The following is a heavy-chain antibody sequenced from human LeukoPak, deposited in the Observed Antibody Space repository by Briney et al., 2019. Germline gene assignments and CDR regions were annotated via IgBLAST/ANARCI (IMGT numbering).Heavy chain of an antibody. D-gene: IGHD3-10*01. CDR2: IIYDGTNK. J-gene: IGHJ4*02. Sequence: GGSLRLSCVASGFTFSSYGMHWVRQAPGKGLEWVAVIIYDGTNKYYTDSVKGRFTISRDNAKNTLYLQMNFLRADDTAVYFCAKDWGPHYASGSSYFDSWGQGTLVTVSS. CDR3: AKDWGPHYASGSSYFDS. CDR1: GFTFSSYG. V-gene: IGHV3-30*18.